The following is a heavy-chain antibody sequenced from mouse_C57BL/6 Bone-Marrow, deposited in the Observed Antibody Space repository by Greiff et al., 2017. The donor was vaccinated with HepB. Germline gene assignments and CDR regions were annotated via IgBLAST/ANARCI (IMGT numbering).Heavy chain of an antibody. CDR1: GFTFSDFY. J-gene: IGHJ2*01. CDR2: SRNKANDYTT. V-gene: IGHV7-1*01. D-gene: IGHD1-1*01. CDR3: ARGITTVGPFDY. Sequence: EVKVVESGGGLVQSGRSLRLSCATSGFTFSDFYMEWVRQAPGKGLEWIAASRNKANDYTTEYSASVKGRFIDSRDTSQSILYLQMNALRAEDTAIYYCARGITTVGPFDYWGQGTTLTVSS.